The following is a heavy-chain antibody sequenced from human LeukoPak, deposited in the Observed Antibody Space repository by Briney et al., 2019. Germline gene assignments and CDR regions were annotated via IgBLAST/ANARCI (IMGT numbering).Heavy chain of an antibody. D-gene: IGHD2-2*01. CDR1: GGSISSYY. Sequence: SETLSLTCTVSGGSISSYYWSWIRQPPGKGLEWIGYIYHSGSTYYNPSLKSRVAISVDRSKNQFSLKLSSVTAADTAVYYCARNVVPAVNWFDPWGQGTLVTVSS. CDR3: ARNVVPAVNWFDP. CDR2: IYHSGST. V-gene: IGHV4-59*12. J-gene: IGHJ5*02.